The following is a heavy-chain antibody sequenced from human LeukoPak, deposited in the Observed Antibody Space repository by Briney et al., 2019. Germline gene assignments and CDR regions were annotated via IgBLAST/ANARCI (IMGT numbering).Heavy chain of an antibody. J-gene: IGHJ4*02. D-gene: IGHD2-15*01. Sequence: GGSLRLSCAASGFTFSNYAMHWVRQAPGKGPEWVAVISHHASNQYYADSVKGRFTISRDNSKNTLYLQMNSLRTEDTAVYYCATQPCSGGSCYLGYWGQGTLVTVSS. CDR3: ATQPCSGGSCYLGY. V-gene: IGHV3-30-3*01. CDR2: ISHHASNQ. CDR1: GFTFSNYA.